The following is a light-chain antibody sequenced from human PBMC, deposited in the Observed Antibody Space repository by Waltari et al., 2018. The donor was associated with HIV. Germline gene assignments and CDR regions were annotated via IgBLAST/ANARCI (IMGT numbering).Light chain of an antibody. J-gene: IGKJ5*01. CDR2: ASS. CDR1: QSISSY. CDR3: QQRYSTPIT. Sequence: DIQMTQSPSSLSASVGDRVTITCRASQSISSYLNWYQQKPGKAPKLLIYASSSLQSGVPSRFSGSGSGTDFTLTISSLQPEDCATYDCQQRYSTPITFGQGTRLEIK. V-gene: IGKV1-39*01.